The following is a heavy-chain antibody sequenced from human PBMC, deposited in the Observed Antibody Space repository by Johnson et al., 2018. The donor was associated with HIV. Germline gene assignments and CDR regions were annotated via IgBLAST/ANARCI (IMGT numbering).Heavy chain of an antibody. CDR2: IGTAGDT. CDR3: AKDLEGHDVFDI. V-gene: IGHV3-13*01. CDR1: GFTFSSYD. J-gene: IGHJ3*02. D-gene: IGHD3-3*01. Sequence: VQLVESGGGLVQPGGSLRLSCAASGFTFSSYDMHWVRQATGKGLEWVSAIGTAGDTYYPGSVMGRFTISRENSKNMLFLQMSSLRAEDTAVYYCAKDLEGHDVFDIWGQGTAVTVSS.